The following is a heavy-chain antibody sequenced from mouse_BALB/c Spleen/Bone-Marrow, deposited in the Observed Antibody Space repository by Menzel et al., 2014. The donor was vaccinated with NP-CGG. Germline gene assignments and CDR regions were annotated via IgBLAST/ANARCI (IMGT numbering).Heavy chain of an antibody. V-gene: IGHV5-2*01. D-gene: IGHD1-1*01. CDR2: INSDGGST. Sequence: EVQLVESGGGLVQPGESPKLSCESNEYEFPSHDMSWVRKTPEKRLELVAAINSDGGSTYYPDTMERRFIISRDNSKKTLYLQMSSLRSEDTAFYYCARHGDYYGSSLFAYWGQGTLVTVSA. CDR1: EYEFPSHD. CDR3: ARHGDYYGSSLFAY. J-gene: IGHJ3*01.